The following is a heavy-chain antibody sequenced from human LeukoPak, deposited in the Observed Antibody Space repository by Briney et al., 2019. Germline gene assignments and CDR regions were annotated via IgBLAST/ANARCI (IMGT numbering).Heavy chain of an antibody. D-gene: IGHD4-17*01. V-gene: IGHV4-34*01. J-gene: IGHJ5*02. CDR3: ARGPTELYGDYVHNWFDP. CDR2: INHSGST. CDR1: GGSFSGYY. Sequence: PSETLSLTCAVYGGSFSGYYWSWIRQPSGKGLEWIGEINHSGSTNYNPSLKSRVTISVDTSKNQFSLKLSSVTAADTAVYYCARGPTELYGDYVHNWFDPWGQGTLVTVSS.